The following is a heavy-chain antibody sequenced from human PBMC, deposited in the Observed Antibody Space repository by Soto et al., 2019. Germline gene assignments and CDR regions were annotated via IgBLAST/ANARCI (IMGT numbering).Heavy chain of an antibody. CDR1: GYTFTTYF. D-gene: IGHD3-3*01. Sequence: ASVKVSCQASGYTFTTYFMHWVRQAPGQGLEWMGIINPSLASTTYAQKFQGRVTMTTDTSTSTAYMELRSLRSDDTAVYYCAREPARLYYDFWSGYYSNYYYGMDVWGQGTTVTVSS. CDR3: AREPARLYYDFWSGYYSNYYYGMDV. CDR2: INPSLAST. J-gene: IGHJ6*02. V-gene: IGHV1-46*01.